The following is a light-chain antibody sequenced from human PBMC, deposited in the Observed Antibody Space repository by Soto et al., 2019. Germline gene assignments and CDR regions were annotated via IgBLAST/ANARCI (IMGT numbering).Light chain of an antibody. CDR3: CSYAGCGFLL. CDR1: SSDIGTSNI. Sequence: QSALTQPASVSGSPGQSVTISCTGTSSDIGTSNIVSWYQQHPGKAPKLIIYEVYNRPSRVSDRFSGSTSGNTASLTISGLQAEDEADYYCSYAGCGFLLFGGGTQLTVL. J-gene: IGLJ2*01. V-gene: IGLV2-23*02. CDR2: EVY.